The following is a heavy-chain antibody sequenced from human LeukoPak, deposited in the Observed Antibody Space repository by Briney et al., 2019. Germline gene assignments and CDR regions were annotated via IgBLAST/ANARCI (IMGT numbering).Heavy chain of an antibody. J-gene: IGHJ4*02. D-gene: IGHD4/OR15-4a*01. V-gene: IGHV3-7*01. CDR2: IKTDGSQT. CDR3: ARASMGGRDYHLDY. Sequence: PGGSLRLSCAASGFTFSTYWMTWVRQAPGKALEWVANIKTDGSQTYYLDSVKGRFTISRDNAKNFLSLQLGSLRADDTGVYYCARASMGGRDYHLDYWGQGTLVTVSS. CDR1: GFTFSTYW.